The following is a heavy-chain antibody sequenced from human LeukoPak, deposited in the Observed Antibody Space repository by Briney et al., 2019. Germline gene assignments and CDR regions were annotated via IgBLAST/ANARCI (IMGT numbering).Heavy chain of an antibody. CDR3: ARAKTMITFGGVRHAFDI. D-gene: IGHD3-16*01. J-gene: IGHJ3*02. V-gene: IGHV1-69*04. CDR2: IIPLLGVT. CDR1: GGTFSSYA. Sequence: SVKVSCKASGGTFSSYAFNWVRQAPGQGLEWVGRIIPLLGVTNHAQKLQGRVTVTADPATNTAYMELSSLIPDDTAVYYCARAKTMITFGGVRHAFDIWGQGTLVTVSS.